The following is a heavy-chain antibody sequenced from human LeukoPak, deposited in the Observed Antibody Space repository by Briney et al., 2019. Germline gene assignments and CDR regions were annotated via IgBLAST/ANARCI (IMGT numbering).Heavy chain of an antibody. CDR1: GGSISSYY. CDR3: ARGVLGYCSGGSCYSLQFDI. V-gene: IGHV4-4*07. D-gene: IGHD2-15*01. CDR2: IYTSGST. Sequence: PSETLSLTCTVSGGSISSYYWSWIRQPAGKGLEWIGRIYTSGSTNYNPSLKSRVTMSVDTSKNQFSLKLSSATAADTAVYYCARGVLGYCSGGSCYSLQFDIWGQGTMVTVSS. J-gene: IGHJ3*02.